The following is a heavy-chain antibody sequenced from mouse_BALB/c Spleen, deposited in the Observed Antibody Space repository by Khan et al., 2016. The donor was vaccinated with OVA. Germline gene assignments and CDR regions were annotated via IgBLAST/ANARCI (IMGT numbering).Heavy chain of an antibody. CDR1: GYSFTDYI. CDR2: IYPGSGSI. Sequence: QVQLQQAGPELVKPGASVKMSCKASGYSFTDYIISWVKRRTGQGLQWIGEIYPGSGSIYSNEKFKGKATLTADKSSNTAYMQLSSLTSEDSAVYVCARRDYGSSYPGFVYWGQGTLVTVSA. CDR3: ARRDYGSSYPGFVY. V-gene: IGHV1-77*01. J-gene: IGHJ3*01. D-gene: IGHD1-1*01.